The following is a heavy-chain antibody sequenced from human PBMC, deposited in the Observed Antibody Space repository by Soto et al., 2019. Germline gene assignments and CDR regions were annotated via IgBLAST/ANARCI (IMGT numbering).Heavy chain of an antibody. V-gene: IGHV4-59*08. CDR3: ARGYYGSGSYYKLSGAFDI. CDR2: IYYSGST. Sequence: QVQLQESGPGLVKPSETLSLTCTVSGGSISSYYWSWIRQPPGKGLEWIGYIYYSGSTNYNPSLKSRVTISVDTSRNQFSLKLSSVTAADTAVYYCARGYYGSGSYYKLSGAFDIWGQGTMVTVSS. J-gene: IGHJ3*02. D-gene: IGHD3-10*01. CDR1: GGSISSYY.